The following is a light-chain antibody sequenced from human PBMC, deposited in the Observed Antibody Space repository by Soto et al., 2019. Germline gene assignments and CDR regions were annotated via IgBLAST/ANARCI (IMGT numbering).Light chain of an antibody. CDR3: QQSYSTPKWT. Sequence: DLPMTQSPSSLSASVGDRVTITCRASQSISSYLNWYQQKPGKAPKLLIYAASSLQSGVPSRFSGSGSGTDFTLTISSLQPEDFATYYCQQSYSTPKWTFGQGTKVDI. CDR2: AAS. J-gene: IGKJ1*01. CDR1: QSISSY. V-gene: IGKV1-39*01.